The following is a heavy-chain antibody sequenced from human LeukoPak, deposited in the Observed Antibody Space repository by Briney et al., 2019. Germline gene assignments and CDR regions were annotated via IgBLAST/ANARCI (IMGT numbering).Heavy chain of an antibody. CDR1: GFTFSGYA. J-gene: IGHJ4*02. CDR3: ARVGYYASGPFSYFDY. CDR2: ISYDGSNE. V-gene: IGHV3-30-3*01. Sequence: GRSLRLSCAASGFTFSGYAMHWVRQAPGKGLEWVAVISYDGSNEYYTDSVKGRFTISRDNSKNTLYLQMNSLSVEDTAVYYCARVGYYASGPFSYFDYWGQGTLVTVSS. D-gene: IGHD3-10*01.